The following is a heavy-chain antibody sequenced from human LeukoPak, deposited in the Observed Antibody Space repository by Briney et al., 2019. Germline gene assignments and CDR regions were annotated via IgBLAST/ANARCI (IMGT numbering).Heavy chain of an antibody. CDR3: ARGLASGYPPIPFDY. CDR1: GAYFTNYY. Sequence: SETLSLTCTVSGAYFTNYYWSFSRQPPGKGLEWIGFSSYNGNTNYNPSLKSRVTISVDMSKNQFSLRLKSVTAADTAVYYCARGLASGYPPIPFDYWGQGTLVTVSS. J-gene: IGHJ4*02. V-gene: IGHV4-59*01. D-gene: IGHD3-3*01. CDR2: SSYNGNT.